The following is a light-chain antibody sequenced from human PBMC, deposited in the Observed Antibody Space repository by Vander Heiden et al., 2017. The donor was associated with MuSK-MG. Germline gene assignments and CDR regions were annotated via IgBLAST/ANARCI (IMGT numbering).Light chain of an antibody. CDR3: QETYHYPLT. J-gene: IGKJ4*01. Sequence: FHVTQSPSPLSAFVGDRVTITCRTSQNINKFLNWYQQKPGKVPKLLIFGASDLQSGVSSRFSGSGSATNFILTISSLQPDDFATYYCQETYHYPLTFGGGTSVDIK. V-gene: IGKV1-39*01. CDR1: QNINKF. CDR2: GAS.